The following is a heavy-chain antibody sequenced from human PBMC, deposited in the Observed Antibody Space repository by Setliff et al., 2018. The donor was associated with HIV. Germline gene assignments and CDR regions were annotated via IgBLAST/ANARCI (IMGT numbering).Heavy chain of an antibody. Sequence: PSETLSLTCTVSGGSINTGSYYWGWIRQPPGKGLESIGTIYYSGSTYYKSSLKSRLTILVDTSKNQFSLKMSSVTAADTAVYYCARARGPEGYFDSWGQGTLVTVSS. CDR1: GGSINTGSYY. V-gene: IGHV4-39*07. CDR2: IYYSGST. J-gene: IGHJ4*02. CDR3: ARARGPEGYFDS. D-gene: IGHD3-10*01.